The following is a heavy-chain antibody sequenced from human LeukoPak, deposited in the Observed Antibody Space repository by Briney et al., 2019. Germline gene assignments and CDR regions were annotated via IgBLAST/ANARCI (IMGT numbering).Heavy chain of an antibody. CDR3: ARARGSGWFHYYYYMDV. D-gene: IGHD6-19*01. V-gene: IGHV1-2*02. J-gene: IGHJ6*03. Sequence: ASVKVSCKASGYTFTGYYMHWVRQAPGQGLEWMGWINPNSGGTNYAQKFQGRVTMTRDTSISTAYMELSRLRSDDTAVYYCARARGSGWFHYYYYMDVWGKGTTVTVSS. CDR1: GYTFTGYY. CDR2: INPNSGGT.